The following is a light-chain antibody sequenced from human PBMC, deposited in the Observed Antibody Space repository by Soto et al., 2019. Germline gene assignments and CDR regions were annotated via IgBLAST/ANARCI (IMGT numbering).Light chain of an antibody. J-gene: IGKJ5*01. Sequence: EVVRTQSPATLSVSPVERATLSCRASESVSSNLAWYQQRPGQAPRLVIYGASTRATGIPARFSGGGSGTEFTLTISSLQSEDFAVYYCQQYNSWPPITFGQGTRLEIK. V-gene: IGKV3-15*01. CDR1: ESVSSN. CDR2: GAS. CDR3: QQYNSWPPIT.